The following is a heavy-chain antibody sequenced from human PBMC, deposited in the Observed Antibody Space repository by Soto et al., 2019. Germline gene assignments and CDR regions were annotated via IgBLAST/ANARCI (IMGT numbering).Heavy chain of an antibody. CDR1: GGSISSYY. J-gene: IGHJ2*01. CDR3: ARDGVGWYFAL. Sequence: QVQLQESGPGLVKPSETLSLTCTVSGGSISSYYWSWIRQPPGKGLEWIGYIYYSGSTNYNPSLKSRVTISVDTSKNQFSLKLSSVTAADTAVYYCARDGVGWYFALWGRGTLVTVSS. V-gene: IGHV4-59*01. CDR2: IYYSGST. D-gene: IGHD1-26*01.